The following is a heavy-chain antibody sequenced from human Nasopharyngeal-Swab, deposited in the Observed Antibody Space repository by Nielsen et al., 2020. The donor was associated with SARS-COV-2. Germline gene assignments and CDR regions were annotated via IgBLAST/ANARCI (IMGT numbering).Heavy chain of an antibody. V-gene: IGHV3-21*01. Sequence: GESLKISCAASGFTFSTHSMNWVRQAPGKGLEWVSSMDRSGPYAYYADSVKGRFTISRDSAENSLYLQMNSLRAEDTAVYYCAREGPENRAYFDYWGQGTLVTVSS. CDR2: MDRSGPYA. CDR3: AREGPENRAYFDY. D-gene: IGHD1-14*01. J-gene: IGHJ4*02. CDR1: GFTFSTHS.